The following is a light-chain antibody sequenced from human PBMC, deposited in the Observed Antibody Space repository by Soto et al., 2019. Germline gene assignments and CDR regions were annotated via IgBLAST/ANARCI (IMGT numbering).Light chain of an antibody. CDR2: DGS. CDR1: QSVSSY. V-gene: IGKV3-11*01. Sequence: EIVLTQSPATLSLSPGVRATLSCRASQSVSSYLAWYQQKPGQAPRLLIYDGSNRATGIPARFSGSGSGTDFTLTISSLEPEDFAVYYCQQRSNWPLTFGQGTRLEIK. J-gene: IGKJ5*01. CDR3: QQRSNWPLT.